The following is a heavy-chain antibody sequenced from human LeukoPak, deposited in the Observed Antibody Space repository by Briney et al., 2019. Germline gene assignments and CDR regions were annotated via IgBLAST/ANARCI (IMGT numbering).Heavy chain of an antibody. Sequence: GGSLRLSCAASGFTFSSYAMHWVRQAPGKGLEWVAVISYDGSNKYYADSVKGRFTISRDNSKNTLYLQMNSLRAEDTAVYYCARGPYGDIDAFDIWGQGTMVTVSS. CDR2: ISYDGSNK. D-gene: IGHD4-17*01. V-gene: IGHV3-30*04. CDR3: ARGPYGDIDAFDI. J-gene: IGHJ3*02. CDR1: GFTFSSYA.